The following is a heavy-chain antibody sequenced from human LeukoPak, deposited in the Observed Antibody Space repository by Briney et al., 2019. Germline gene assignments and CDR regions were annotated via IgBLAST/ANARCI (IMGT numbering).Heavy chain of an antibody. Sequence: ASVKVSCKASGYTFTSCDINGVRLAAGQGLEWMGWMNPNSGNTGYAQKFQGRVTMTRNTSISTAYMELSSLRSEDTAVYYCARGLSERHHVVVGVATRGGNWFDPWGQGTLVTVSS. CDR1: GYTFTSCD. J-gene: IGHJ5*02. V-gene: IGHV1-8*01. CDR2: MNPNSGNT. D-gene: IGHD2-15*01. CDR3: ARGLSERHHVVVGVATRGGNWFDP.